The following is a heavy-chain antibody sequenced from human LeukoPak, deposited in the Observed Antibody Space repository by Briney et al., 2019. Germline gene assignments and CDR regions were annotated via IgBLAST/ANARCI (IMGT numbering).Heavy chain of an antibody. V-gene: IGHV1-69*06. CDR1: GGTFSSYA. J-gene: IGHJ6*03. CDR3: ARLLEGMITFGGVIVTNYYYYMDV. Sequence: GASVKVSCKASGGTFSSYAISWVRQAPGQGLEWMGGIIPIFGTANYAQKFQGRVTITADKSTSTAYMELSSLRSDDTAVYYCARLLEGMITFGGVIVTNYYYYMDVWGKGTTVTISS. CDR2: IIPIFGTA. D-gene: IGHD3-16*02.